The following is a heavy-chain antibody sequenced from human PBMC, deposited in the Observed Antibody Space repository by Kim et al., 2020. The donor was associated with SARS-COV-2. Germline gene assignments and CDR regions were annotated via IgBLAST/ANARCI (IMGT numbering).Heavy chain of an antibody. Sequence: GGSLRLSCATSGFTFSRYALHWVRQAPGRGQEWVAVISSDGTIQHYVDSVKGRFTISRDNSKNTIFLQMNSLTPDDTAVYYCARRDFWSTYPFDYWGQGT. J-gene: IGHJ4*02. CDR3: ARRDFWSTYPFDY. CDR2: ISSDGTIQ. CDR1: GFTFSRYA. V-gene: IGHV3-30-3*01. D-gene: IGHD3-3*01.